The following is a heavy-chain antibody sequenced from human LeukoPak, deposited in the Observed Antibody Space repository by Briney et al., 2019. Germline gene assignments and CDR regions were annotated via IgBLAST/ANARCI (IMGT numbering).Heavy chain of an antibody. J-gene: IGHJ4*02. CDR2: LYSAGST. CDR3: ASGGMGARKYYSDPFHY. Sequence: GGSLRLSCAASGFTVSSNYMSWVRQARGKGLEGVSILYSAGSTYYADSVRGRFTIARDSSKNTVRLQITSLRAEDTAVYYCASGGMGARKYYSDPFHYWGQGTLVTVSS. D-gene: IGHD3-10*01. CDR1: GFTVSSNY. V-gene: IGHV3-53*01.